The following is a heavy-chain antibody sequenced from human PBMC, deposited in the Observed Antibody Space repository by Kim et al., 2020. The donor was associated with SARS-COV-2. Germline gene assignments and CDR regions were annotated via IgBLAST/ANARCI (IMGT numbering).Heavy chain of an antibody. V-gene: IGHV3-15*01. D-gene: IGHD3-22*01. Sequence: GGSLRLSCAASGFTFSNAWMSWVRQAPGKGLEWVGRIKSKTDGGTTDYAAPVKGRFTISRDDSKNTLYLQMNSLKTEDTAVYYCTTAFYDSSGYYGVPFDYWGQGTLVTVSS. CDR2: IKSKTDGGTT. CDR1: GFTFSNAW. CDR3: TTAFYDSSGYYGVPFDY. J-gene: IGHJ4*02.